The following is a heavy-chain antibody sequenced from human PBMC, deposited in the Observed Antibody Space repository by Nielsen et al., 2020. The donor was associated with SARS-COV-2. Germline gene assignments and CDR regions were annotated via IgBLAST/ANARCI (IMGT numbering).Heavy chain of an antibody. D-gene: IGHD7-27*01. J-gene: IGHJ6*02. CDR1: GFTISSSF. CDR3: ARDNWGRMDV. V-gene: IGHV3-66*01. CDR2: IYTDGST. Sequence: GESLKISCGASGFTISSSFMSWVRQAAGKGLDWVSVIYTDGSTSYADSVKGRFTVSRDNSKNTLYLQMNSLRAEDTAVYYCARDNWGRMDVWGQGTTVTVSS.